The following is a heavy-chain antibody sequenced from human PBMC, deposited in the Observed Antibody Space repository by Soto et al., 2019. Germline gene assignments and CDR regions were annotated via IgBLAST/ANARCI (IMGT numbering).Heavy chain of an antibody. CDR3: ARDQGIAVAVFDY. V-gene: IGHV4-61*01. CDR2: IYYSGTT. D-gene: IGHD6-19*01. J-gene: IGHJ4*02. Sequence: QVQLQESGPGLVKPSETLSLTCTVSGGSATSGSYYWSWIRQPPGKGLEWIGYIYYSGTTNYNPSLKSRGTISVDPSKHQISLRLSSVTAADTAVYYCARDQGIAVAVFDYWGQGTLVTVSS. CDR1: GGSATSGSYY.